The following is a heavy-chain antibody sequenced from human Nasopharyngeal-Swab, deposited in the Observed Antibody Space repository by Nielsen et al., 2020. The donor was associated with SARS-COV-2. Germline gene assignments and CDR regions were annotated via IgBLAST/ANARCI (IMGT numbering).Heavy chain of an antibody. V-gene: IGHV3-30*02. CDR1: GFTFSSYG. CDR2: IYYDGSKK. J-gene: IGHJ6*02. D-gene: IGHD2-15*01. CDR3: AKDIVVVVAATPFYYYGMDV. Sequence: GESLKIPCAAPGFTFSSYGMHWVRQAPGKGLEWVAIIYYDGSKKYYADSVNGRVTLSRDNSKNTLYLQMNSLRAEDTAVYYCAKDIVVVVAATPFYYYGMDVWGQGTTVTVSS.